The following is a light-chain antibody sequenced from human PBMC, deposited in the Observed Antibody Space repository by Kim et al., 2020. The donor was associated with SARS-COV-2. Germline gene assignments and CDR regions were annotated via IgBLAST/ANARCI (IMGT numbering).Light chain of an antibody. CDR2: QDS. CDR3: QAWDSSTEV. Sequence: SYELTQPPSVSVSPGQTASITCSGDKLGDKYACWYQQKPGQSPVLVIYQDSKRPSGIPERFSGSNSGNTATLTISGTQAMDEADYYCQAWDSSTEVFGGGTQLDRP. CDR1: KLGDKY. J-gene: IGLJ3*02. V-gene: IGLV3-1*01.